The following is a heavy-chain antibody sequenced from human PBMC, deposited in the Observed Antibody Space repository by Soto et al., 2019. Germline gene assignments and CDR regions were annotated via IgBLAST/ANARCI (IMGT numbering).Heavy chain of an antibody. CDR3: GTGRESRSWAWRDV. D-gene: IGHD6-13*01. Sequence: QVHLVQSGAEVKKPGASVNVSCKTSGYTFTRNGISWVRQAPGQGLEWMGWISPNSGNIKYAQKPQGRVIMTTDTTTSTAYTVMRTPRSDETAVYYCGTGRESRSWAWRDVWSPGTLVTVSS. CDR1: GYTFTRNG. V-gene: IGHV1-18*01. J-gene: IGHJ4*01. CDR2: ISPNSGNI.